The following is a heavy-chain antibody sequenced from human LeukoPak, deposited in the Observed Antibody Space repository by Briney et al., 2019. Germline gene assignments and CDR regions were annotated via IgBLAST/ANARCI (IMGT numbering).Heavy chain of an antibody. V-gene: IGHV4-61*02. CDR1: GGSISSGSYY. Sequence: SPTLSLTCTVSGGSISSGSYYWSWIRQPAGKGLEWIGRIYSSGSTNYNPSLKSRVTISLDTSKNQFSLMLSSVTAADTAVYYCAAYCSSTSCQSFDYWGQGTLVTVSS. D-gene: IGHD2-2*01. CDR2: IYSSGST. CDR3: AAYCSSTSCQSFDY. J-gene: IGHJ4*02.